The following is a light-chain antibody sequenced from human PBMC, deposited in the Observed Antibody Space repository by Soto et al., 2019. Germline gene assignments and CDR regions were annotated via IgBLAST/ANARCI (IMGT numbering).Light chain of an antibody. Sequence: EIVLTQSPDTLSLSPGERATLSCRASQSISSSYLAWFLQKPGQAPRLLIYGASNRATGIPDRFSGSGSGTVFTLTISRLEPEDFAVYYCQQYGTSSWTFGQGTKAEIK. J-gene: IGKJ1*01. V-gene: IGKV3-20*01. CDR3: QQYGTSSWT. CDR2: GAS. CDR1: QSISSSY.